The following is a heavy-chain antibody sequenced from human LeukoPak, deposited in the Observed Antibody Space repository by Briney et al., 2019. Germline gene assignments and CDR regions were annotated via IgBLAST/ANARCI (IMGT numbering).Heavy chain of an antibody. D-gene: IGHD2-2*02. V-gene: IGHV1-69*05. Sequence: SVKVSCKASGGTFSSYAISWVRQAPGQGLEWMGGIIPIFSTANYPQKFQGRVTITTDESTSTAYMELSSLRSEDTAVYYCAAALRYCSSTSCYMDHYYYMDVWGKGTTVTVSS. CDR3: AAALRYCSSTSCYMDHYYYMDV. CDR2: IIPIFSTA. CDR1: GGTFSSYA. J-gene: IGHJ6*03.